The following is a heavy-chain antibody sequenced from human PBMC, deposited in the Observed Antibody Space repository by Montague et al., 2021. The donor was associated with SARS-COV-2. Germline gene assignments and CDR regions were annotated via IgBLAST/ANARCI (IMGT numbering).Heavy chain of an antibody. J-gene: IGHJ2*01. CDR2: TYYRSKWHN. D-gene: IGHD2-21*02. V-gene: IGHV6-1*01. CDR1: GDSVSSHSAA. Sequence: CAISGDSVSSHSAAWKWIRQSPSRGLEWLGRTYYRSKWHNDYAVSVKSRVIINPDTSNNRISLQLNSVTPEDTAVYYCARAYCGGDCYFYWYFDLWGRGTLVTVSS. CDR3: ARAYCGGDCYFYWYFDL.